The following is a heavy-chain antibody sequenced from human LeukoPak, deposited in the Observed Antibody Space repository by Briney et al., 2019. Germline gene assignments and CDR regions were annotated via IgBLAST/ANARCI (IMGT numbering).Heavy chain of an antibody. CDR2: ISYDGSNK. J-gene: IGHJ4*02. D-gene: IGHD1-26*01. V-gene: IGHV3-30-3*01. Sequence: PGGSLRLSCAASGFTFSSYDMHWVRQAPGKGLEWVAVISYDGSNKYYADSVKGRFTISRDNSKNTLYLQMNSLRAEDTAVYYCARDEGGSYLYWGQGTLVTVSS. CDR3: ARDEGGSYLY. CDR1: GFTFSSYD.